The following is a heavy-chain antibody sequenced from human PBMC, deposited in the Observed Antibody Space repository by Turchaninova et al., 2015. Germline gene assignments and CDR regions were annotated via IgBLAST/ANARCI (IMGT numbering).Heavy chain of an antibody. CDR1: GYSISRGYS. V-gene: IGHV4-38-2*01. CDR2: LYHSGSP. CDR3: AMLAGDLDLSDGSEI. J-gene: IGHJ3*02. D-gene: IGHD2-15*01. Sequence: QVQLQESGPGLVKHSETLCLAFAVSGYSISRGYSWGWIRPPPWKGLEWIGSLYHSGSPYYNPSLKSRVSISLDAPKNQFSLKLRSMTAADTAVYYCAMLAGDLDLSDGSEIWGQGTMVIVSS.